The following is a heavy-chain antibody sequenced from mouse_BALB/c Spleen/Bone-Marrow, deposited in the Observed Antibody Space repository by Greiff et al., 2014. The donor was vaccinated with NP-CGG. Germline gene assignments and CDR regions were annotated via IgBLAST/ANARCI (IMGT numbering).Heavy chain of an antibody. Sequence: VQLQQSGAELVKPGASVKLSCKASGYTFTSYYMYWVKQRPGQGLEWIGGINPSNGGTNFNEKSKSKATLTVDKSSSTAYMQLSSLTSEDSAVYYCTRDHYYYGSSYWYFDVWGAGTTVTVSS. CDR1: GYTFTSYY. CDR3: TRDHYYYGSSYWYFDV. D-gene: IGHD1-1*01. J-gene: IGHJ1*01. CDR2: INPSNGGT. V-gene: IGHV1S81*02.